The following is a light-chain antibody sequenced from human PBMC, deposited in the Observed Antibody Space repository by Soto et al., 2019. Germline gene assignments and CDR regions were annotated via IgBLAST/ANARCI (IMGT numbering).Light chain of an antibody. CDR1: QSVSSY. Sequence: EIVMTQSPATLSLSPGERATLSCRASQSVSSYLAWYQQRPGQAPRLLIYGASTRATGIPARFSGSGSGTDFTLTISSLQAEDFAVYYCQQYDRSPLTFGEGTKVDI. CDR3: QQYDRSPLT. J-gene: IGKJ4*02. CDR2: GAS. V-gene: IGKV3D-15*01.